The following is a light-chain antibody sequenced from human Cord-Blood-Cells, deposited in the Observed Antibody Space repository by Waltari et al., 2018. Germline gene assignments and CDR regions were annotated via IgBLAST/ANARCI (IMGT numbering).Light chain of an antibody. CDR1: SLRSYY. CDR3: NSRDSSGNVV. J-gene: IGLJ2*01. Sequence: SSELTQDPAVSVALGQTVRITCQGDSLRSYYASWYQQKPGQAPVIVICGKNNRPSGIPDRFSGSSSGYTASLTITGAQAEDEADYYCNSRDSSGNVVFGGGTKLTVL. V-gene: IGLV3-19*01. CDR2: GKN.